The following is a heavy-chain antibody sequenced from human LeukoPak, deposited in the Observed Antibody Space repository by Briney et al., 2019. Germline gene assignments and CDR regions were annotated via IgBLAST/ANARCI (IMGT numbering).Heavy chain of an antibody. CDR3: TTVVLWDDSSEYYFDY. J-gene: IGHJ4*02. Sequence: GGSLRRSGAASGFTFSNAWMSWVRQAPGKGLKWVVRIKSKTDGGATDYAACVKGRFTISRDDSKNTLYLQMNSLKTEDTAVYYCTTVVLWDDSSEYYFDYWGQGTLVTVSS. D-gene: IGHD3-22*01. V-gene: IGHV3-15*01. CDR2: IKSKTDGGAT. CDR1: GFTFSNAW.